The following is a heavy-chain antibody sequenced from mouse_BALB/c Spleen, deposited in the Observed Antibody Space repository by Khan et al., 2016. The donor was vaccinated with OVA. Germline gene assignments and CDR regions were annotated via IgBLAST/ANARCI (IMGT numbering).Heavy chain of an antibody. CDR1: GFTFSTYG. CDR3: ASLAYYYSGEGFTY. Sequence: EVELVESGGDLVKPGGSLKLSCAASGFTFSTYGMSWVRQTPDKRLEWVATISSGGHYTYYPDSVKGRFTISRDNAKSTMYLQMRRLKSEDTAMYYCASLAYYYSGEGFTYWGQGTLVTVSA. J-gene: IGHJ3*01. CDR2: ISSGGHYT. V-gene: IGHV5-6*01. D-gene: IGHD1-1*02.